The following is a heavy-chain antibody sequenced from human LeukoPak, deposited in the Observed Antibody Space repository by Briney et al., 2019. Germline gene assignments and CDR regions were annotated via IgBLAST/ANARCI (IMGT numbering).Heavy chain of an antibody. CDR1: GGTFSSYA. CDR2: IIPIFGTA. D-gene: IGHD1-7*01. CDR3: ARVGRRLTGTTWYYFDY. J-gene: IGHJ4*02. Sequence: ASVKVSCKASGGTFSSYAISWVRQAPGQGLEWMGGIIPIFGTANYAQKFQGRVTITADESTSTAYMELSSLRSEDTAVYYCARVGRRLTGTTWYYFDYWGQGTLVTVSS. V-gene: IGHV1-69*13.